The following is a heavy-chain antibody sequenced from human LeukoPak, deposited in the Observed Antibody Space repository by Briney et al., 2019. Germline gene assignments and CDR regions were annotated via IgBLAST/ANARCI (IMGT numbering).Heavy chain of an antibody. CDR1: GDSISSSGYY. V-gene: IGHV4-31*03. D-gene: IGHD1-14*01. J-gene: IGHJ4*02. CDR2: IYYSGSSGSA. Sequence: SQTLSLTCTVSGDSISSSGYYWSWIRQHPGKGLEWIGYIYYSGSSGSAYYNPSLQSRVLTSVDTSKNQFSLKLTSVTAADTAVYYCARGSEYFDYWGQGTLVTVSS. CDR3: ARGSEYFDY.